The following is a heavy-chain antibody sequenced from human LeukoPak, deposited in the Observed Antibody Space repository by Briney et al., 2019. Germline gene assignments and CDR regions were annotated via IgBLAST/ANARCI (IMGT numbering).Heavy chain of an antibody. CDR3: ASSPFGELLRRFDY. CDR2: INHSGST. CDR1: GGSFSGYY. D-gene: IGHD1-26*01. J-gene: IGHJ4*02. Sequence: SETLSLTCAVYGGSFSGYYWSWIRQPPGKGLEWIGEINHSGSTNYNPSLKSRVTISVDTSKNQFSLKLSSVTAADTAVYYCASSPFGELLRRFDYWGQGTLVTVSS. V-gene: IGHV4-34*01.